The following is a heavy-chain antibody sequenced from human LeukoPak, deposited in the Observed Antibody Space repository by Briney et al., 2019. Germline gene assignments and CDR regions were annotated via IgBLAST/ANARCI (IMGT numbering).Heavy chain of an antibody. D-gene: IGHD3-10*01. CDR1: GYTFTGYY. J-gene: IGHJ6*03. Sequence: ASVKVSCTASGYTFTGYYMHWVRQAPGQGLEWMGIINPSGGSTNYAQKFQGRVTMTRDTSTNTVYMELSSLRSEDTAVYYCARGPSITMVRGGQWYYYMDVWGKGTTVTISS. CDR3: ARGPSITMVRGGQWYYYMDV. CDR2: INPSGGST. V-gene: IGHV1-46*01.